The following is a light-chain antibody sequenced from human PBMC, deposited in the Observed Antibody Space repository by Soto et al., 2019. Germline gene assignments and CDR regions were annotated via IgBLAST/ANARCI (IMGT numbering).Light chain of an antibody. CDR1: QTISSW. J-gene: IGKJ5*01. CDR3: QQRDYWQVT. V-gene: IGKV1-5*03. CDR2: KAS. Sequence: DIQMTQSPSTLSGSVGDRVTITCLASQTISSWLAWYQQKPGKAPKLLIYKASTLKSGVPSRFSGSGSGTDSTLTISSLVPEDFEIYYCQQRDYWQVTFGQGTRLEIK.